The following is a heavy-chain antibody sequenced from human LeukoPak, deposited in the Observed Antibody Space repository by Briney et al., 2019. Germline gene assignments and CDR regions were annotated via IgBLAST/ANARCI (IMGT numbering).Heavy chain of an antibody. Sequence: SVKVSCKASGGTFSSYAISWVRQAPGQGLEWMGGIIPIFGTANYAQKFQGRVTITTDESTSTAYLELSSLRSEDTAVYYCAREAVNKYQLLYFDYWGQGTLVTVSS. J-gene: IGHJ4*02. CDR3: AREAVNKYQLLYFDY. CDR1: GGTFSSYA. D-gene: IGHD2-2*01. V-gene: IGHV1-69*05. CDR2: IIPIFGTA.